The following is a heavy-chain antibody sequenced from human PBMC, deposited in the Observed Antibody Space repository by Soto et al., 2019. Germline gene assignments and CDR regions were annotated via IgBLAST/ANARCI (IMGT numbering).Heavy chain of an antibody. CDR3: AKFFVETGGSCVWPWSFEY. CDR1: GFTFGSYA. Sequence: EVQLLESGGGLVQPGGSLRLSCAASGFTFGSYAMSWVRQAPGKGLDWVSAISGSGGTTYYADSVKGRFTISRDNSKNTLFLQMNSLRAEVTALYYCAKFFVETGGSCVWPWSFEYWGQGTLVSVSS. J-gene: IGHJ4*02. CDR2: ISGSGGTT. V-gene: IGHV3-23*01. D-gene: IGHD2-15*01.